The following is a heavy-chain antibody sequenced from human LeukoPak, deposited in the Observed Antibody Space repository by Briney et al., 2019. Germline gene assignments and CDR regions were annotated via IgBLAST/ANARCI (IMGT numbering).Heavy chain of an antibody. J-gene: IGHJ4*02. V-gene: IGHV3-7*01. CDR1: GFTFSSYW. CDR2: IKQDGSEK. Sequence: GGSLRLSCAASGFTFSSYWMSWVRQAPGKGLEWVANIKQDGSEKYYVDSVKGRFTISRDNAKNSLYLQMNSLRAEDTAVYYCASRYCSSTSCYAEYYFDYWGQGTLVTVSS. D-gene: IGHD2-2*01. CDR3: ASRYCSSTSCYAEYYFDY.